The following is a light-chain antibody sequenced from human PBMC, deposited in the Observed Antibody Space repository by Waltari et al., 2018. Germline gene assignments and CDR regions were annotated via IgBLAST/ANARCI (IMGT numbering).Light chain of an antibody. Sequence: AIRITQSPSSLPASTGDRVTITCRASQGISSYLAWYQQKPGKAPTVLIYAASTLQSGGPSRFSGSGSGTDFTLTISCLQSEDFAIYYCQQYYSNPATFGQGTKVEIK. J-gene: IGKJ1*01. V-gene: IGKV1-8*01. CDR1: QGISSY. CDR3: QQYYSNPAT. CDR2: AAS.